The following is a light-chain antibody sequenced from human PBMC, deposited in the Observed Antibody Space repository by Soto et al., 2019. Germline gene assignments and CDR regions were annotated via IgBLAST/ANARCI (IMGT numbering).Light chain of an antibody. CDR2: DVS. J-gene: IGLJ2*01. CDR1: SSDVGDYNY. V-gene: IGLV2-14*01. CDR3: SSGTSSNTVV. Sequence: QLVLTQPASVSGSPGQSSTISCTGTSSDVGDYNYVSWYQQHPGKAPKLIIYDVSNRPSGVSNRFSGSKSGNTASLTISGLQAEDEADYYCSSGTSSNTVVFGGGTKVTVL.